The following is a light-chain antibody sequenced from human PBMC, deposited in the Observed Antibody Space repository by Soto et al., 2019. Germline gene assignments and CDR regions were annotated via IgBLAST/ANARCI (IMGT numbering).Light chain of an antibody. V-gene: IGKV3-15*01. CDR1: QGVSSY. J-gene: IGKJ1*01. Sequence: VMTQSPATLSVSPGERATLSCRASQGVSSYLAWYQRKPGQAPRLLIYGASTRATDIPARFSGSGSGTEFTLTISSLQSEDSGVYYCQQYNHWPRTFGQGSKVDIK. CDR2: GAS. CDR3: QQYNHWPRT.